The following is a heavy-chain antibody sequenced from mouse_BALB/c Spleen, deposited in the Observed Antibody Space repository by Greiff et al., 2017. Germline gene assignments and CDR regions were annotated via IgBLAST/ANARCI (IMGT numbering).Heavy chain of an antibody. CDR3: ARWGTYYGSSYYFDY. J-gene: IGHJ2*01. D-gene: IGHD1-1*01. Sequence: QVQLQQSGAELAKPGASVKMSCKASGYTFTSYWMHWVKQRPGQGLEWIGYINPSTGYTEYNQKFKDKATLTADKSSSTAYMQLSSLTSEDSAVYYCARWGTYYGSSYYFDYWGQGTTLTVSA. V-gene: IGHV1-7*01. CDR2: INPSTGYT. CDR1: GYTFTSYW.